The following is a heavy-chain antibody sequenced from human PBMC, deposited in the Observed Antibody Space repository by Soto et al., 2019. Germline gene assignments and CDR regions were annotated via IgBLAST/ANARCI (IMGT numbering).Heavy chain of an antibody. Sequence: QVQLVQSGAEVKKPGSSVKVSCKASGGTFSSYTIRWVRQAPGQGLEWMGRIIPILGIANYAQKFQGRVTITADKSTSTAYMELSSLRSEDTAVYYCARTSSSDVNAFDIWGQGTIVTVSS. D-gene: IGHD6-6*01. J-gene: IGHJ3*02. CDR3: ARTSSSDVNAFDI. CDR2: IIPILGIA. V-gene: IGHV1-69*02. CDR1: GGTFSSYT.